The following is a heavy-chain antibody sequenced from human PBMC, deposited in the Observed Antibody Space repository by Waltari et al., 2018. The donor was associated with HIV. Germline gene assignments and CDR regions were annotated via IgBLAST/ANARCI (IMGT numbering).Heavy chain of an antibody. CDR1: GFTFSSYW. J-gene: IGHJ4*02. V-gene: IGHV3-7*01. CDR2: IKQDGGEK. Sequence: EVQLVESGGGLVQPGGSLRLSCAASGFTFSSYWMSWVRQAPGKGLEWVANIKQDGGEKYAVDSVKGRFAISRDNAQNSLYLQMNNLRAEDTAVYFCATSRTFDYWGQGTLVTVSS. CDR3: ATSRTFDY. D-gene: IGHD2-2*01.